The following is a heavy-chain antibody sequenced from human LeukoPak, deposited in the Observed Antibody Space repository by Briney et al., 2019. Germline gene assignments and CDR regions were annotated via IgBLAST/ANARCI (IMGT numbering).Heavy chain of an antibody. CDR1: GFTFSSYS. V-gene: IGHV3-21*01. Sequence: GGSLRLSCAASGFTFSSYSMNWVRQAPGKGLEWVSSISSSSSYIYYADSVKGRFTISRDNAKNSLYLQMNSLRVEDTAVYYCARDSRSGGSFYSMDVWGQGTTVTVSS. D-gene: IGHD2-15*01. J-gene: IGHJ6*02. CDR2: ISSSSSYI. CDR3: ARDSRSGGSFYSMDV.